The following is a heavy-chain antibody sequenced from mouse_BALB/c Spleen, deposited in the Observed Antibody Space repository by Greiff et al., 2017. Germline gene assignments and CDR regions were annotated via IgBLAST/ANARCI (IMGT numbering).Heavy chain of an antibody. J-gene: IGHJ1*01. CDR1: GYTFTSYW. V-gene: IGHV1S22*01. D-gene: IGHD1-2*01. Sequence: LQQPGSELVRPGASVKLSCKASGYTFTSYWMHWVKQRPGQGLEWIGNIYPGSGSTNYDEKFKSKATLTVDTSSSTAYMQLSSLTSEDSAVYYCTRFTTATFMRYFDVWGAGTTVTVSS. CDR2: IYPGSGST. CDR3: TRFTTATFMRYFDV.